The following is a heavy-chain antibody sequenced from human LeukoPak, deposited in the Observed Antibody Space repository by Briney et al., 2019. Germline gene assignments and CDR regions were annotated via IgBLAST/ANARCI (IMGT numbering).Heavy chain of an antibody. J-gene: IGHJ4*02. Sequence: PSETLSLTCSVSGGSISSSYWSWIRQSPGKGLEWIGHIYYSVSTNYNPSLRSRVTISVDTSKNQFSLKLSSVTATDTALHYCARLGVYGGMDHWGQGIPVTVSS. CDR1: GGSISSSY. V-gene: IGHV4-59*08. CDR2: IYYSVST. CDR3: ARLGVYGGMDH. D-gene: IGHD4-23*01.